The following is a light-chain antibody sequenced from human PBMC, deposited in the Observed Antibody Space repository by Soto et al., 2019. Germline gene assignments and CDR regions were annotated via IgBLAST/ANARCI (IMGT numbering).Light chain of an antibody. Sequence: QSALTQPASVSGSPGQSITISCTGTSSDVGGYNYVSWYQQHPGKAPRLVIYEVTNRPSGVSNRFSGSKSGNTASLTISGLQAEDEANYYCTSYTSSNPLIFGRGTKLTVL. V-gene: IGLV2-14*01. J-gene: IGLJ2*01. CDR2: EVT. CDR3: TSYTSSNPLI. CDR1: SSDVGGYNY.